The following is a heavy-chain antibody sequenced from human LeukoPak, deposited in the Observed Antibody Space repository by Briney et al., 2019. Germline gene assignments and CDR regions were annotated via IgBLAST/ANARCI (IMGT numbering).Heavy chain of an antibody. CDR2: INPNSGGT. CDR1: GYTFTDYY. D-gene: IGHD1-1*01. V-gene: IGHV1-2*02. CDR3: ARDPRIKATGDDDWFDP. Sequence: ASVKVSCKASGYTFTDYYIHWVRQAPGQGLEWMGWINPNSGGTNYAQKFQGRVTMTRDTSITTAYMELSRLTSDDTAVYFCARDPRIKATGDDDWFDPWGQGTLVSVSS. J-gene: IGHJ5*02.